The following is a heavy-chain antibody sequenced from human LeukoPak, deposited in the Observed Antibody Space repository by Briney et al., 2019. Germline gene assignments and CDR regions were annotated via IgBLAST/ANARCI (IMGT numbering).Heavy chain of an antibody. Sequence: ASVKVSCKASGYTFTSYGISWVRQAPGQGLEWMGWISAYNGNTNYAQKLQGRVTMTTDTSTSTAYMELRSLRSDDTAVYHCARDRYSSGWYQAFDIWGQGTMVTVSS. J-gene: IGHJ3*02. CDR2: ISAYNGNT. D-gene: IGHD6-19*01. V-gene: IGHV1-18*01. CDR3: ARDRYSSGWYQAFDI. CDR1: GYTFTSYG.